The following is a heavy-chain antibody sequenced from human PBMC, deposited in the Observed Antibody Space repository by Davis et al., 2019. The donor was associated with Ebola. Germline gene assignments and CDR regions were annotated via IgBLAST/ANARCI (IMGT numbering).Heavy chain of an antibody. CDR3: ARGLIGACSGGSCYGNWFDL. CDR1: GGSLSSYY. Sequence: MPSETLSLTCTVSGGSLSSYYWNWIRQPPGKGLEWIAYIYYTGSTNYNYNPSLKSRVTMSVDTSKNQFSLKLSSVTAADTAVYYCARGLIGACSGGSCYGNWFDLWGQGTLVTVSS. V-gene: IGHV4-59*01. D-gene: IGHD2-15*01. CDR2: IYYTGST. J-gene: IGHJ5*02.